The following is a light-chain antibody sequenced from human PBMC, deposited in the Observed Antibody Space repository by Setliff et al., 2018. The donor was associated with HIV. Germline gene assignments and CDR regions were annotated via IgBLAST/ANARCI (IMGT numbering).Light chain of an antibody. CDR3: QSYDSSLSGYV. CDR2: VNS. Sequence: QSVLTQPPSVSGAPGQRVTISCTGSISNIGAGYDVHWYQQLLGTAPKLLIYVNSNRPSGVPDRFSGSKSGTSASLAITGLQAEDEADYYCQSYDSSLSGYVFGTGTKVTVL. J-gene: IGLJ1*01. V-gene: IGLV1-40*01. CDR1: ISNIGAGYD.